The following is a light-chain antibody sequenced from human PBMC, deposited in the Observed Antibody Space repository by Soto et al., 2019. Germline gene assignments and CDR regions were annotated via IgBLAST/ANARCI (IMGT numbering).Light chain of an antibody. CDR3: QQTYSTPYT. J-gene: IGKJ2*01. CDR1: QSVSSN. CDR2: GAS. Sequence: EIVMTQSPATLSVSPGERATLSCRASQSVSSNLAWYQQKPGQAPRLLIYGASTRATGISARFSGSGSGTEFTLTISSLQSEDLGTYYCQQTYSTPYTFGQGTTVVIK. V-gene: IGKV3-15*01.